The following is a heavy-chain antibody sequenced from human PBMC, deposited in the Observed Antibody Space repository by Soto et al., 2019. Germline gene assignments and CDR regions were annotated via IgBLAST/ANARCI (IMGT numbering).Heavy chain of an antibody. Sequence: PGGSLRLSCAASGFTFSSYSMNWVRQAPGKGLEWVSSISSSSSYIYYADSVKGRFTISRDNAKNSLYLQMNSLRAEDTAVYYSARDRRDHSGWYLYNWFDPWGQGTLVTVSS. CDR3: ARDRRDHSGWYLYNWFDP. J-gene: IGHJ5*02. D-gene: IGHD6-19*01. V-gene: IGHV3-21*01. CDR1: GFTFSSYS. CDR2: ISSSSSYI.